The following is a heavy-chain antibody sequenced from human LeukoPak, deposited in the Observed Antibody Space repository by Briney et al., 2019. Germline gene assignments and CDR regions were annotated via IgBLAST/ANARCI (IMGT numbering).Heavy chain of an antibody. J-gene: IGHJ4*02. D-gene: IGHD5/OR15-5a*01. V-gene: IGHV3-48*03. CDR2: ISSSGNNI. Sequence: GGSLRLSCAASGFTFSSYDMNWVRQAPGKGLEWVSYISSSGNNIYHADSVKGRFTISRDNAKNSLYLQMNSLRAEDTAVYYCARRSSYFDYWGQGTLVTVSS. CDR3: ARRSSYFDY. CDR1: GFTFSSYD.